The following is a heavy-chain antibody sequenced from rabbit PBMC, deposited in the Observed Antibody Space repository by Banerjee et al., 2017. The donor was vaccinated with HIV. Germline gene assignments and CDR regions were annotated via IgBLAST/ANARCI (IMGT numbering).Heavy chain of an antibody. CDR3: ARRTYNYLNP. CDR2: IDLGSSGNT. J-gene: IGHJ2*01. Sequence: QSLEESGGDLVKPGASLTLTCTASGFSFSSDYWMCWVRQAPGKGLEWITCIDLGSSGNTWYASWAKGRFTISKTSSTTVTLQMTSLTAADTATYFCARRTYNYLNPWGQGTLVTVS. V-gene: IGHV1S40*01. D-gene: IGHD1-1*01. CDR1: GFSFSSDYW.